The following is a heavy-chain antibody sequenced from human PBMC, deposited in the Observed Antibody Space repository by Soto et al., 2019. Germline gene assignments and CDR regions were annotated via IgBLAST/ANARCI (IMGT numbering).Heavy chain of an antibody. V-gene: IGHV4-4*07. Sequence: SETLSLTCTVSGGSINTFYWSWVWQPAGKGLEWIGRIFSSGSTSFNPSLESRVAMSVDTSKNHFSLNLSSVTAADMAVYYCAREGSYGAYNFAHGIQLWSFDFWGQGALVTVSS. CDR3: AREGSYGAYNFAHGIQLWSFDF. D-gene: IGHD5-18*01. J-gene: IGHJ4*02. CDR2: IFSSGST. CDR1: GGSINTFY.